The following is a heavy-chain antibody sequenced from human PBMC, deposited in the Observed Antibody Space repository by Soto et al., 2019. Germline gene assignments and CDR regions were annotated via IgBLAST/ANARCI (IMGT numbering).Heavy chain of an antibody. Sequence: SETLSLTCAVYGGSFSRYYWSWIRQPPGKGLEWIGEINHSGSTNYNPSLKSRVTISVDTSKNQFSLKLSSVTAADTAVYYCARRDCSSTSCYTTSFWYFDLWGRGTLVTVS. J-gene: IGHJ2*01. D-gene: IGHD2-2*02. CDR2: INHSGST. V-gene: IGHV4-34*01. CDR1: GGSFSRYY. CDR3: ARRDCSSTSCYTTSFWYFDL.